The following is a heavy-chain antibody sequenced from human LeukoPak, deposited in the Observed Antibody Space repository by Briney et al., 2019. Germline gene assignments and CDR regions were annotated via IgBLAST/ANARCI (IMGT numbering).Heavy chain of an antibody. CDR1: GFTFSTYG. J-gene: IGHJ3*02. V-gene: IGHV3-33*01. Sequence: GGSLRLSCTTSGFTFSTYGMHWVRQAPGKGLEWVAVIWYDGTNRYYADSVKGRFTISRDNSKNTLYLQMDSMRAEDTAVYYCARDQDRAFDIWGQGTMVTVSS. CDR3: ARDQDRAFDI. CDR2: IWYDGTNR.